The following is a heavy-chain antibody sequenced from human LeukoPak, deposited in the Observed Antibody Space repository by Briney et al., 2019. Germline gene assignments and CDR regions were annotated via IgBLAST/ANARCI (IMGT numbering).Heavy chain of an antibody. CDR2: IYHSGST. D-gene: IGHD2-2*01. CDR1: GGSISSGGYY. J-gene: IGHJ4*02. V-gene: IGHV4-30-2*01. Sequence: PSETLSLTCTVSGGSISSGGYYWSWIRQPPGKGLEWIGYIYHSGSTYYNPSLKSRVTISVDRSKNQFSLNLSSVTAADTAVYYCARGTTGNRRGIVVVPAAPLLDYWGQGTLVTVSS. CDR3: ARGTTGNRRGIVVVPAAPLLDY.